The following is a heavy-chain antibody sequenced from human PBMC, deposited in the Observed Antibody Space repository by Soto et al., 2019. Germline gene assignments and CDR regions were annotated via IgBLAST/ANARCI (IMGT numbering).Heavy chain of an antibody. V-gene: IGHV4-59*01. Sequence: QVRLQESGPGLVKPSETLSLTCSVSGGSISSYYWSWIRQPPGKGLEWIGFVSSSGATNYNPSLKSRVTMSFDTSKNQFSLNLTSVTAADTAVYYCARGKAAAHQKLFDPWGRGTLVTVSS. CDR2: VSSSGAT. D-gene: IGHD6-25*01. J-gene: IGHJ5*02. CDR3: ARGKAAAHQKLFDP. CDR1: GGSISSYY.